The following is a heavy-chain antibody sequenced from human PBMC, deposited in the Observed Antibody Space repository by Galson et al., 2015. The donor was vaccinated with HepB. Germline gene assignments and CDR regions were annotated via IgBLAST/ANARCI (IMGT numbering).Heavy chain of an antibody. J-gene: IGHJ4*02. D-gene: IGHD3-10*01. CDR1: GFTFSSHW. CDR3: ARLLGSSTNVDY. Sequence: SLRLSCATSGFTFSSHWVHWVRQVPGKGLVWVSSISNDGSITYYADYVKGRFTNSRDNAKNTLYLQMNSLRAEDTAVYYCARLLGSSTNVDYWGQGTLVTVSS. CDR2: ISNDGSIT. V-gene: IGHV3-74*01.